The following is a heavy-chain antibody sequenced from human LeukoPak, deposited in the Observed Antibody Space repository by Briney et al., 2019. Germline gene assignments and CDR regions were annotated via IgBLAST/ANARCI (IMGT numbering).Heavy chain of an antibody. CDR2: IYYSGDT. CDR3: ARVKLNEFFGKNPAYYYVDV. J-gene: IGHJ6*03. V-gene: IGHV4-59*01. CDR1: GDSIRSYC. D-gene: IGHD3-3*01. Sequence: SETQCLTCTVSGDSIRSYCWTWIRQPPGKELEWIGYIYYSGDTNYNPSLKSRVTISIDTSKNQFSLKLSSVTAADTAVYHCARVKLNEFFGKNPAYYYVDVWGKGTTVTVSS.